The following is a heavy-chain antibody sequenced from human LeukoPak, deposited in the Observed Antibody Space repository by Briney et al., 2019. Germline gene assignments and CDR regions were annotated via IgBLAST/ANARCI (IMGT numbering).Heavy chain of an antibody. CDR3: HYDSSGHDAFGI. J-gene: IGHJ3*02. V-gene: IGHV3-48*03. CDR1: GFTFSSYE. Sequence: GGSLRLSCAASGFTFSSYEMNWVRQAPGKGLEWVSSISSSGSSKYYADSLKGRSTISRDNARNSLYLQMNSLRAEDTAVYYCHYDSSGHDAFGIWGQGTMVTVSS. D-gene: IGHD3-22*01. CDR2: ISSSGSSK.